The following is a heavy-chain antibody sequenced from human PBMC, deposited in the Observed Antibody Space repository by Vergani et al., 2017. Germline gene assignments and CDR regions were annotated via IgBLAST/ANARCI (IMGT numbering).Heavy chain of an antibody. Sequence: EVQLLQSGGGVIQPGGSVRLSCAASGFTFSSYSMNWVRQAPGKGLEWVSSISSSSSYIYYADSVKGRFTISRDNAKNSLYLQMNSLRAEDTAVYYCARAVEDGDYPVDYWGQGTLVTVSS. J-gene: IGHJ4*02. D-gene: IGHD4-17*01. CDR1: GFTFSSYS. CDR2: ISSSSSYI. V-gene: IGHV3-21*01. CDR3: ARAVEDGDYPVDY.